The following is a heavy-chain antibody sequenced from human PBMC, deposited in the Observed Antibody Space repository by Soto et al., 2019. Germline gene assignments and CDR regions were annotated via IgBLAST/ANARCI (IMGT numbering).Heavy chain of an antibody. V-gene: IGHV3-23*01. CDR2: ISSTPSTT. Sequence: PGGSLRLSCSAAGSAFSLYPMSCVRQAPGKGLEWVSCISSTPSTTYYADPVKGRFAISRDNSKNTLYLQMDSLRAEDTAVYYSANWGKSGCDFYGRATLV. D-gene: IGHD1-26*01. J-gene: IGHJ4*02. CDR3: ANWGKSGCDF. CDR1: GSAFSLYP.